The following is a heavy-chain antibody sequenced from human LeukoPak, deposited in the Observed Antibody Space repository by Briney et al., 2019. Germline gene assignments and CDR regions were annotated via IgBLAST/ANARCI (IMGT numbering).Heavy chain of an antibody. CDR3: ARGNSVWRYFFDY. CDR2: INQDGSDK. Sequence: GGSLRLSCAASGFIFSSYRVTWDRQAPGKGLEWVANINQDGSDKHYVDSVKGRFTISRDNAENSLYLQMNSLRAEDTAVYYCARGNSVWRYFFDYWGRGTLVTVSS. CDR1: GFIFSSYR. V-gene: IGHV3-7*03. J-gene: IGHJ4*02. D-gene: IGHD6-19*01.